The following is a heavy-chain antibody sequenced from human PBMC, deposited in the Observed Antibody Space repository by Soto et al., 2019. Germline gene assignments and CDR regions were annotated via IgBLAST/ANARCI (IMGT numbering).Heavy chain of an antibody. J-gene: IGHJ4*02. CDR2: MYYRGST. CDR3: ERGDSQFGFSRSWVFDD. Sequence: QVQLRESGPGLVKPSQTLSLTSTVAAGSINSGGYYSNWIRQHPGKGLEWIGYMYYRGSTYYNPFLWVTVIISVERSVNHFCLKLSSTTCVNTTVYFWERGDSQFGFSRSWVFDDWGQGTRVNVSS. V-gene: IGHV4-31*01. D-gene: IGHD6-13*01. CDR1: AGSINSGGYY.